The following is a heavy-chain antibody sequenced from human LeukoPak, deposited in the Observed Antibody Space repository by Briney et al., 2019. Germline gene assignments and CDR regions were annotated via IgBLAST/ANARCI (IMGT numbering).Heavy chain of an antibody. J-gene: IGHJ3*02. Sequence: GSLRLSCAASGFIFSNYGMHWVRQAPGRGLEWVAVIRYDGNLQYHADSVKGRFTVSKDNFKDTLYLHMNGLRPEDSGVYYCSREASEAFDIWGQGSMVTIS. CDR1: GFIFSNYG. V-gene: IGHV3-30*02. CDR3: SREASEAFDI. CDR2: IRYDGNLQ.